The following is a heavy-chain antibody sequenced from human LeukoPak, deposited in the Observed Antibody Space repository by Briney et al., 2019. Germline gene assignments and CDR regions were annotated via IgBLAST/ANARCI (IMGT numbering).Heavy chain of an antibody. D-gene: IGHD3-9*01. V-gene: IGHV1-69*13. CDR2: IIPIFGTA. CDR3: ARVERYYNILTGHYSWFDP. CDR1: GGTFSSYA. Sequence: SVKVSCKASGGTFSSYAISWVRQAAGQGLEWMGGIIPIFGTANYAQNFQGRVTITADESTSTAYMQLSSLRSEDTAVYYCARVERYYNILTGHYSWFDPWGQGTLVTVSS. J-gene: IGHJ5*02.